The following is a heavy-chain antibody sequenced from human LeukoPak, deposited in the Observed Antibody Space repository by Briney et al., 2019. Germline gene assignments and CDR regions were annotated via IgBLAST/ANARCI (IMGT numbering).Heavy chain of an antibody. J-gene: IGHJ4*02. CDR1: GYSISSGYY. Sequence: SETLSLTCAVSGYSISSGYYWGWIRQPPGKGLEWIGSIYHSGSTYYNPSLKSRVTISVDTSKNQFSLKLSSVTAADTAVYYCARVPLGYCSGGSCYSGFNYFDYWGQGTLVTVSS. CDR2: IYHSGST. V-gene: IGHV4-38-2*01. CDR3: ARVPLGYCSGGSCYSGFNYFDY. D-gene: IGHD2-15*01.